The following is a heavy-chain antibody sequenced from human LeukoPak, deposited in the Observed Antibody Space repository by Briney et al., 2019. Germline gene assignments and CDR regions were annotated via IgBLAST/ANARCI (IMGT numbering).Heavy chain of an antibody. CDR3: AKDKAVAGDYYYYGMDV. Sequence: GGSLRLSCAASGFTFDDYTMHWVRQAPGKGLEWVSLISWDGGSTYYADSVKGRFTISRDNSKNSLYLQMNSLRTEDTALYYCAKDKAVAGDYYYYGMDVWGQGTTVTVSS. J-gene: IGHJ6*02. CDR2: ISWDGGST. CDR1: GFTFDDYT. V-gene: IGHV3-43*01. D-gene: IGHD6-19*01.